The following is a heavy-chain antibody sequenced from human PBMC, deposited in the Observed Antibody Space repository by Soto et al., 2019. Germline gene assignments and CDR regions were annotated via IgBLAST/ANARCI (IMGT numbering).Heavy chain of an antibody. CDR2: ISSSSSTI. V-gene: IGHV3-48*04. D-gene: IGHD6-13*01. CDR3: ARDLDSSSWAGFDY. J-gene: IGHJ4*02. Sequence: GGSLRLSCAAFGFTFSSYSMNWVRQAPGKGLEWVSYISSSSSTIYYADSVKGRFTISRDNAKNSLYLQMNSLRAEDTAVYYCARDLDSSSWAGFDYWGQGTLVTVSS. CDR1: GFTFSSYS.